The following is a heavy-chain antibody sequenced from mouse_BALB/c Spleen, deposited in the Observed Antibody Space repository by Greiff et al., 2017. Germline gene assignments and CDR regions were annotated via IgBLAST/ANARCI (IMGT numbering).Heavy chain of an antibody. Sequence: EVKLVESGGDLVKPGGSLKLSCAASGFTFSSYAMSWVRQSPEKRLEWVAEISSGGSYTYYPDTVTGRFTISRDNAKNTLYLEMSSLRSEDTAMYYCARDYYGRDAMDYWGQGTSVTVSS. V-gene: IGHV5-9-4*01. CDR2: ISSGGSYT. CDR3: ARDYYGRDAMDY. CDR1: GFTFSSYA. D-gene: IGHD1-1*01. J-gene: IGHJ4*01.